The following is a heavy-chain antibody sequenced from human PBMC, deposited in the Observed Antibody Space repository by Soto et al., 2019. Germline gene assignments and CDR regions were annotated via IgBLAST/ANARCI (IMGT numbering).Heavy chain of an antibody. J-gene: IGHJ4*02. CDR2: IYYSGST. D-gene: IGHD5-12*01. Sequence: QVQLQESGPGLVKPSQTLSLTCIVSGGSISSGGYYWSWIRQHPGKGLEWIGYIYYSGSTYYNPSLKSRVTISVDTSKNQFSLKPSSVTAADTAVYYCARNSKRWLQFHYFDYWGQGTLVTVSS. V-gene: IGHV4-31*03. CDR3: ARNSKRWLQFHYFDY. CDR1: GGSISSGGYY.